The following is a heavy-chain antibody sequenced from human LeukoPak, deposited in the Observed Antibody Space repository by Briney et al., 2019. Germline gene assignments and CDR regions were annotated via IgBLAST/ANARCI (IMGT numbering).Heavy chain of an antibody. CDR3: ARVGYRSSWYNADY. J-gene: IGHJ4*02. Sequence: SETLSVTCDVSGYSISSGYLWGWIRQPPGKGLEWIGRIYHIGTTHYNPSLKSRVTISVDTSNNRFSLRLTSVIAADTAVYYCARVGYRSSWYNADYWGQGTLVTVSS. D-gene: IGHD6-13*01. CDR2: IYHIGTT. CDR1: GYSISSGYL. V-gene: IGHV4-38-2*01.